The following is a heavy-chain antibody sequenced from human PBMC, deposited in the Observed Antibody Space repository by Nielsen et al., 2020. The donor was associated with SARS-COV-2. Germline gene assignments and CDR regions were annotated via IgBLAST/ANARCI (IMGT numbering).Heavy chain of an antibody. CDR3: ARDGYFPVYYGMDV. CDR1: GFTFSDYY. Sequence: GGSLRLSCAASGFTFSDYYMSWIRQAPGKGLEWVSYISSSSSYTNYADSVKGRFTISRDNAKNSLYLQMNSLRAEDTAVYYCARDGYFPVYYGMDVWGQGTTVTVSS. D-gene: IGHD1-1*01. J-gene: IGHJ6*02. CDR2: ISSSSSYT. V-gene: IGHV3-11*05.